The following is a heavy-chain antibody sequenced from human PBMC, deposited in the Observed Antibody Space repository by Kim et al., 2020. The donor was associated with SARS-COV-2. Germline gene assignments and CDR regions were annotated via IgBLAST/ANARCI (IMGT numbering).Heavy chain of an antibody. CDR2: INHSGST. CDR3: ASRVGDSSGYPFDY. CDR1: GGSFSGYY. Sequence: SETLSLTCAVYGGSFSGYYWSWIRQPPGKGLEWIGEINHSGSTNYNPSLKSRVTISVDTSKNQFSLKLSSVTAADTAVYYCASRVGDSSGYPFDYWGQGTLVTVSS. V-gene: IGHV4-34*01. J-gene: IGHJ4*02. D-gene: IGHD3-22*01.